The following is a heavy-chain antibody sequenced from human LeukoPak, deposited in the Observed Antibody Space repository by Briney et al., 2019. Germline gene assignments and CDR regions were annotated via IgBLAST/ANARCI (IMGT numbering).Heavy chain of an antibody. CDR3: ATAQPGYCSSTSCHGDAFDI. CDR2: FDPEDGET. D-gene: IGHD2-2*01. V-gene: IGHV1-24*01. J-gene: IGHJ3*02. CDR1: GYTLTELS. Sequence: ASVKVSCKVSGYTLTELSMHWVRQAPGKGLEWMGGFDPEDGETIYAQKFQGRVTMTEDTSTDTAYMELGSLRSEDTAVYYCATAQPGYCSSTSCHGDAFDIWGQGTMVTVSS.